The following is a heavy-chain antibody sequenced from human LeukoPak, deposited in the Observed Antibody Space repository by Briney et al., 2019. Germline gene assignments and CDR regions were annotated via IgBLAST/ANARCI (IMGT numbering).Heavy chain of an antibody. CDR2: VSAYNGHT. CDR1: GYTFNSYG. Sequence: ASVKVSCKASGYTFNSYGISWVRQAPGQGLEWMGWVSAYNGHTNYAQKFQGRVTMTTDTSKSTSSMELRSLRSDDTAVYYCARGGKRDGYNGNWFDPWGQGTLVTVSS. V-gene: IGHV1-18*01. CDR3: ARGGKRDGYNGNWFDP. D-gene: IGHD5-24*01. J-gene: IGHJ5*02.